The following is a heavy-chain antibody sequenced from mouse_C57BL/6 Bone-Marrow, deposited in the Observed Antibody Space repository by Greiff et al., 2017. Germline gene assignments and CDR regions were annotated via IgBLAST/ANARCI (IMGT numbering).Heavy chain of an antibody. CDR1: GYTFTSYW. Sequence: QVQLQQSGAELVMPGASVKLSCKASGYTFTSYWMHWVKQRPGQGLEWIGEIDPSDSYTNYNQKFKGKSTLTVDKSSSTAYMQLSSLTSADSAVYYCARTGTRRYVDVWGTGTTVTVSS. J-gene: IGHJ1*03. V-gene: IGHV1-69*01. CDR3: ARTGTRRYVDV. D-gene: IGHD4-1*01. CDR2: IDPSDSYT.